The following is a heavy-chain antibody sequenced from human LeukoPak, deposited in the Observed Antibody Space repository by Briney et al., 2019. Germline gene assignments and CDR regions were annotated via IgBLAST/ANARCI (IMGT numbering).Heavy chain of an antibody. CDR3: ATLLWFGDGNYFDY. CDR1: GGTFSSYA. V-gene: IGHV1-69*04. J-gene: IGHJ4*02. D-gene: IGHD3-10*01. CDR2: IIPILGIA. Sequence: GASVKVSCKASGGTFSSYAISWVRQAPGQGLEWMGRIIPILGIANYAQKFQGRVTITADKSTSTAYTELSSLRSEDTAVYYCATLLWFGDGNYFDYWGQGTLVTVSS.